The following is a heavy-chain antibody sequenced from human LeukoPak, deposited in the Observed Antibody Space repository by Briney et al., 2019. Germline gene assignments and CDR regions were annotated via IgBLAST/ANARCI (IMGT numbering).Heavy chain of an antibody. J-gene: IGHJ4*02. CDR2: VKRKIDGETT. V-gene: IGHV3-15*01. Sequence: GGSLRLSCSASGFTFSNAWMTWVRQAPGKGLEWVGRVKRKIDGETTDYAAPVKGRFAISRDDSKNTVYLQMNSLKTEDTAVYYCTTDSAAYWGQGTLVTVSS. CDR3: TTDSAAY. CDR1: GFTFSNAW.